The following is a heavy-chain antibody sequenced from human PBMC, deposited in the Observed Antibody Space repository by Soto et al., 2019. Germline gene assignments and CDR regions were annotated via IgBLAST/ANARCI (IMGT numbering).Heavy chain of an antibody. CDR3: ARDIGPYHSSGYSNFDY. V-gene: IGHV1-2*04. D-gene: IGHD3-22*01. CDR2: INPNSGGT. Sequence: ASVKVSCKASGYTFTGYYMHWVRQAPGQGLEWMGWINPNSGGTNYAQKFQGWVTMTRDTSISTAYMELSRLRSDDTAVYYCARDIGPYHSSGYSNFDYWGQGTLVNVSS. J-gene: IGHJ4*02. CDR1: GYTFTGYY.